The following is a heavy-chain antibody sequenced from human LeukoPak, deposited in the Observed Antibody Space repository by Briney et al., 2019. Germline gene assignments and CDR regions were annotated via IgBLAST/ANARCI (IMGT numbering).Heavy chain of an antibody. CDR3: AKDYCGEGNCPSPFLDP. Sequence: GGSLRLSCAVSGFTLTNHGVSWVRQAPGKGLEWVSIITGTGGRYYGDSVKGRFIHSRDNSKNTVYMQMTSLRAEDTATYYCAKDYCGEGNCPSPFLDPWGKGTLVPVSS. CDR2: ITGTGGR. CDR1: GFTLTNHG. V-gene: IGHV3-23*01. D-gene: IGHD2-21*01. J-gene: IGHJ5*02.